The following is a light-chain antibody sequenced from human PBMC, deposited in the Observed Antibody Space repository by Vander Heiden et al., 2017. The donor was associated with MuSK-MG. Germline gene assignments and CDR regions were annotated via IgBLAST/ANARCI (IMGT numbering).Light chain of an antibody. Sequence: DNQMTQPPSSLSASVGDRVTITCQASQGITHFLNWYQHKPGQAPKVLIYDASNLVTGVPARFSGGGSGTQFTFTITSLQPEDIATYYCQQYDSPPYTFGQGTKVQIK. CDR3: QQYDSPPYT. J-gene: IGKJ2*01. CDR1: QGITHF. V-gene: IGKV1-33*01. CDR2: DAS.